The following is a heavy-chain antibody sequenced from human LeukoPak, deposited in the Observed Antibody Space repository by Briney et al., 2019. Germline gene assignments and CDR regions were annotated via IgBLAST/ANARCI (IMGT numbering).Heavy chain of an antibody. J-gene: IGHJ4*02. CDR3: ASRDLGWNYDY. D-gene: IGHD3/OR15-3a*01. V-gene: IGHV4-38-2*02. CDR1: GYSISGGNY. Sequence: PSETLSLTCTVSGYSISGGNYWGWIRQPPGKGLEWIGSIYHSGSTYYNPSLKSRVTISVDTSKNQFSLKLSSVTAADTAVYYCASRDLGWNYDYWGQGTLVTVSS. CDR2: IYHSGST.